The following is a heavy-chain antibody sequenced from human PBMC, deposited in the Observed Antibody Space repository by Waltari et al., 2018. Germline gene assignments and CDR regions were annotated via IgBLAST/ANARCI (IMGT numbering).Heavy chain of an antibody. Sequence: QVQLQQSGPGLVKPSQTLSLTCAISGDSVSSNSAAWNWIRQFPSRGLEWLGRTYYRSKWYIDYAVSVKSRITINPDTSKNQISLLLNSVTPGDTAVYYCARETGGVGSTVDSWAQGTLVTASS. D-gene: IGHD1-26*01. V-gene: IGHV6-1*01. CDR1: GDSVSSNSAA. J-gene: IGHJ4*02. CDR2: TYYRSKWYI. CDR3: ARETGGVGSTVDS.